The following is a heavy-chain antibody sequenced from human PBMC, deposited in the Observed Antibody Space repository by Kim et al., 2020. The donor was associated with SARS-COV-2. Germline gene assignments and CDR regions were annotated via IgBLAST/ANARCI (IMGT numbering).Heavy chain of an antibody. Sequence: LSLTCAASGFTFSSYAMSWVRQAPGKGLEWVSAISGSGGSTYYADSVKGRFTISRDNSKNTLYLQMNSLRAEDTAVYYCAKDGSSGWYRTVGYYGMDVWGQGTTVTVSS. D-gene: IGHD6-19*01. V-gene: IGHV3-23*01. CDR3: AKDGSSGWYRTVGYYGMDV. CDR1: GFTFSSYA. J-gene: IGHJ6*02. CDR2: ISGSGGST.